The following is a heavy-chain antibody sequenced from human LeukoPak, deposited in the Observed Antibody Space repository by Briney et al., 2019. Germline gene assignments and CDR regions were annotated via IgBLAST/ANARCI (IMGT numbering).Heavy chain of an antibody. Sequence: GGSLRLSCAASGFTFRSYAMHWVRQAPGKGLEWVAGTSYDGSSKYYADSVKGRFTISRDNSKKTLDLQMNSLRFDDTSVYYCASSDILTGYYDYWGQGTLVTVSS. CDR3: ASSDILTGYYDY. CDR1: GFTFRSYA. CDR2: TSYDGSSK. D-gene: IGHD3-9*01. J-gene: IGHJ4*02. V-gene: IGHV3-30*04.